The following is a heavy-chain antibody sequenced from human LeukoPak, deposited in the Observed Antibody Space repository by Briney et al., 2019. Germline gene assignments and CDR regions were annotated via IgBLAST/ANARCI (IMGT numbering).Heavy chain of an antibody. CDR3: ASGDYDFWSGDKRHFDY. CDR1: GFTFSSYG. V-gene: IGHV3-30*03. D-gene: IGHD3-3*01. Sequence: GGSLRLSCAASGFTFSSYGMHWVRQAPGKGLEWVAVISYDGSNKYYADSVKGRFTISRDNSKNTLYLQMNSLGAEDTAVYYCASGDYDFWSGDKRHFDYWGQGTLVTVSS. CDR2: ISYDGSNK. J-gene: IGHJ4*02.